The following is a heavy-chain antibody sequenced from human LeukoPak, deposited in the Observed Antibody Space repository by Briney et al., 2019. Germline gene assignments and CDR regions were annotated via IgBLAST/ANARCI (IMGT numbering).Heavy chain of an antibody. D-gene: IGHD4-17*01. CDR2: ISGSTSYT. V-gene: IGHV3-11*06. J-gene: IGHJ4*02. Sequence: GGSLRLSCAASGFSFSDYYMSWIRQAPGKGLEWVSYISGSTSYTNYADSVKGRFTISRDNAKNSLYLQMNSLRAEDTAVYYCARDYGEGGYYFDYWGQGTLVTVSS. CDR3: ARDYGEGGYYFDY. CDR1: GFSFSDYY.